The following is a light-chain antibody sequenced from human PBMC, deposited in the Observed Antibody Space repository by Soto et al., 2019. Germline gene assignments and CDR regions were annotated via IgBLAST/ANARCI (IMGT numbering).Light chain of an antibody. CDR1: SSDVGGYNF. CDR2: DVN. Sequence: QSVLTQPASVSGSPGQSITISCTGTSSDVGGYNFVSWYQQHPGKVPQLMIFDVNRRPSGVSDRFSGSKSGNTASLTISGLQAEDEGDYYCCSYTSSRTHVFGSGTKLTVL. CDR3: CSYTSSRTHV. J-gene: IGLJ1*01. V-gene: IGLV2-14*01.